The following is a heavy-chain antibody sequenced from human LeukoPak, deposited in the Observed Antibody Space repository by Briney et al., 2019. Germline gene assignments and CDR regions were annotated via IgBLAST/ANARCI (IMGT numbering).Heavy chain of an antibody. D-gene: IGHD3-22*01. CDR3: ARDLSDYYDSSGYYYGIDY. CDR1: GFTFSSYA. J-gene: IGHJ4*02. V-gene: IGHV3-30-3*01. CDR2: ISYDGSNK. Sequence: GRSLRLSCEASGFTFSSYAMHWVRQAPGKGPEGVAVISYDGSNKYYADSVTGRFTISRDNSKNTLYLQMNSLRAEDTAVYYCARDLSDYYDSSGYYYGIDYWGQGTLVTVSS.